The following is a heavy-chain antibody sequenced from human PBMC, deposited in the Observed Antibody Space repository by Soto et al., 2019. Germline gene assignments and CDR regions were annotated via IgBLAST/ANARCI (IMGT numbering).Heavy chain of an antibody. Sequence: SVKVSCKASGGTFSSYAISWVRQAPGQGLEWMGGIIPIFGTANYAQKFQGRVTITADKSTSTAYMELSSLRSEDTAVYYCARTKPLRGYSGYEKETHPSPLFDYWGQGTLVTVSS. CDR3: ARTKPLRGYSGYEKETHPSPLFDY. CDR2: IIPIFGTA. D-gene: IGHD5-12*01. V-gene: IGHV1-69*06. J-gene: IGHJ4*02. CDR1: GGTFSSYA.